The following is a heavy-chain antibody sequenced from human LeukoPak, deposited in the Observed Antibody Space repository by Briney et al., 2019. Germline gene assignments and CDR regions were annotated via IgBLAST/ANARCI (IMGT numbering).Heavy chain of an antibody. CDR2: INHSGST. CDR3: AREMSITTVAFDI. V-gene: IGHV4-34*01. J-gene: IGHJ3*02. D-gene: IGHD3-10*01. Sequence: SSETLSLTCAVYGGSFGGYYWSWIRQPPGKGLEWIGEINHSGSTNYNPSLKSRVTISVDTSKNQFSLKLSSVTAADTAVYYCAREMSITTVAFDIWGQGTMVTVSS. CDR1: GGSFGGYY.